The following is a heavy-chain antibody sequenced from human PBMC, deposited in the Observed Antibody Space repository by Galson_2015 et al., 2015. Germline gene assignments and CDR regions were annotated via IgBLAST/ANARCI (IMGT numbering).Heavy chain of an antibody. CDR1: GGSVSISY. J-gene: IGHJ5*02. V-gene: IGHV4-59*02. D-gene: IGHD3-10*01. CDR3: ARDGDVSVRSSFP. CDR2: TSYSGSA. Sequence: ETLSLTCSVSGGSVSISYWKWIRQAPGKALEWIGFTSYSGSANINPSFKSRVTMSVDTSKNQVSLKLNYVTPADTAVYYCARDGDVSVRSSFPWGKETLFTVSS.